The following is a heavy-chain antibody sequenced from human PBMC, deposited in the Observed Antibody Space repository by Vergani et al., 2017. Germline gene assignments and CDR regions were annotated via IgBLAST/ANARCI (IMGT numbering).Heavy chain of an antibody. CDR3: ARDRSKYDFCSGYSGY. CDR2: IKQDGSEK. J-gene: IGHJ4*02. D-gene: IGHD3-3*01. V-gene: IGHV3-7*01. CDR1: GFTFSSYW. Sequence: EVQLVESGGGLVQPGGSLRLSCAASGFTFSSYWMSWVRQAPGKGLEWVANIKQDGSEKYYVDSVKGRFTISRDNAKNSLYLQMNSLRAEDTAVYYCARDRSKYDFCSGYSGYWGQGTLVTVSS.